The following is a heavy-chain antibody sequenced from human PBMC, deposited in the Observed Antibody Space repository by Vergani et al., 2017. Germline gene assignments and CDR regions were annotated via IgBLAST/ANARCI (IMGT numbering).Heavy chain of an antibody. D-gene: IGHD7-27*01. CDR3: ARPTNWYNWFDP. CDR2: IYYSGST. V-gene: IGHV4-39*01. J-gene: IGHJ5*02. Sequence: VQLVESGGGLVQPGGSLRLSCAASGFTFSSYWMHWVRQAPGKGLEWIGSIYYSGSTYYNPSLKSRVTISVDTSKNQFSLKLSSVTAADTAVYYCARPTNWYNWFDPWGQGTLVTVSS. CDR1: GFTFSSYW.